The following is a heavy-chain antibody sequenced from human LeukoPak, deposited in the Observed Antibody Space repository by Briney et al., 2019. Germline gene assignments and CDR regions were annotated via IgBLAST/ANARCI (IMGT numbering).Heavy chain of an antibody. CDR2: INPNSGGT. J-gene: IGHJ6*02. V-gene: IGHV1-2*02. Sequence: GASVKVSCKASGYTFTGYYMHRVRQSPGQGREWMGWINPNSGGTNYAQKFQGRVTMTRDTSISTAYMELSRLRSDDTAVYYCARDGVVVAPFYYYYGMDVWGQGTTVTVSS. D-gene: IGHD2-15*01. CDR3: ARDGVVVAPFYYYYGMDV. CDR1: GYTFTGYY.